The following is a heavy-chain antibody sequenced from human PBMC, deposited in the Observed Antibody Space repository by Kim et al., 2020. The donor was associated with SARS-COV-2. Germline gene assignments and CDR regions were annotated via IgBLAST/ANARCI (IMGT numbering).Heavy chain of an antibody. D-gene: IGHD3-10*01. Sequence: YADSVKGRLTISRDNAKNSLYLQMNSLRAEDTALYYCAKVDYYGSGYFDLWGRGTLVTVSS. J-gene: IGHJ2*01. CDR3: AKVDYYGSGYFDL. V-gene: IGHV3-9*01.